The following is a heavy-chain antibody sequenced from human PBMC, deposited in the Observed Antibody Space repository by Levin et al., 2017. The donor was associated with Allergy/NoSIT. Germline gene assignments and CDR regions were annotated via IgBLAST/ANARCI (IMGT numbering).Heavy chain of an antibody. CDR3: VNGLWSAYNY. V-gene: IGHV3-23*01. D-gene: IGHD3-3*01. CDR1: GFTFSSYS. CDR2: ITSVGHT. J-gene: IGHJ1*01. Sequence: PPGGSLRLSCVASGFTFSSYSMGWVRQSPGKGLEWVSGITSVGHTFYADSVKGRLTISRDIPRSTVYLEMNSLRGDDTAVYFCVNGLWSAYNYWGRGTQVTVSS.